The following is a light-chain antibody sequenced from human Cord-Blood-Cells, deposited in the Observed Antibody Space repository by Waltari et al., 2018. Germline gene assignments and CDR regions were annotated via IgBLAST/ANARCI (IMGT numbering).Light chain of an antibody. V-gene: IGLV2-14*03. Sequence: QSALTQPASVSGSPGQSITISCTGTSSDVGGYNYVSWYQQHPGKAPKLMIYDVSNRPSGVCHRFSGSKSVNTTSLTISGLQAEDEADYYCSSYTSSSTLVFGTGTKVTVL. CDR3: SSYTSSSTLV. CDR1: SSDVGGYNY. J-gene: IGLJ1*01. CDR2: DVS.